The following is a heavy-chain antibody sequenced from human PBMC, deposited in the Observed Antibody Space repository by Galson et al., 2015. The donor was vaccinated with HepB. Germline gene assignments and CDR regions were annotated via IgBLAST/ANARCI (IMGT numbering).Heavy chain of an antibody. D-gene: IGHD3-3*01. CDR2: IIPIFGTA. J-gene: IGHJ6*04. V-gene: IGHV1-69*13. CDR3: ARGNYDFWSGPPNRREYLMDV. Sequence: SVKVSCKASGGTFSSYAISWVRQAPGQGLEWMGGIIPIFGTANYAQKFQGRVAITADESTSTAYMELSSLRSEDTAVYYCARGNYDFWSGPPNRREYLMDVWGKGTTVTVSS. CDR1: GGTFSSYA.